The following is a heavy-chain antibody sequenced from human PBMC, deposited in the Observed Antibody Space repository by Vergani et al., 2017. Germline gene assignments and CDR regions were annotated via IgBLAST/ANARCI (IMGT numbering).Heavy chain of an antibody. CDR2: IIPILGTA. D-gene: IGHD2-2*01. J-gene: IGHJ6*02. CDR3: ARGRVVVPAASDHYYYYGMDV. V-gene: IGHV1-69*04. CDR1: GGTFSSYA. Sequence: QVQLVQSGAEVKKPGSSVKVSCKASGGTFSSYAISWVRQAPGQGLEWMGRIIPILGTANYAQKFQGRVTITADKSTSTAYMELSSLRSEDTAVYYCARGRVVVPAASDHYYYYGMDVWGQGTTVTVSS.